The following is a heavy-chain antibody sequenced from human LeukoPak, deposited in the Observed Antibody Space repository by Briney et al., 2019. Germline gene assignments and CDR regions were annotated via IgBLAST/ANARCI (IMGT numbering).Heavy chain of an antibody. V-gene: IGHV1-18*01. Sequence: ASAKVSCKASGYTFTSYGISWVRQAPGQGLEWMGWISAYNGNTNYAQEFQGRVTMTRDTSISTAYMELSRLRSDDTAVYYCARLSDNFAVDYWGQGTLVTVSS. CDR1: GYTFTSYG. D-gene: IGHD1-20*01. CDR2: ISAYNGNT. J-gene: IGHJ4*02. CDR3: ARLSDNFAVDY.